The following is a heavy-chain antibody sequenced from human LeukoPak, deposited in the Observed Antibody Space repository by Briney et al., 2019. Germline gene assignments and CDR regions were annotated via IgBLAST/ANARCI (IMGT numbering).Heavy chain of an antibody. Sequence: GGSLRLSCAASGFTLSSYAMHWVRQAPGKGLEYVSAISSNGGSTYYANSVKGRFTISRDNSKNTLYLQMGSLRAEDMAVYYCARDLDVWGQGTTVTVSS. V-gene: IGHV3-64*01. CDR1: GFTLSSYA. J-gene: IGHJ6*02. CDR2: ISSNGGST. CDR3: ARDLDV.